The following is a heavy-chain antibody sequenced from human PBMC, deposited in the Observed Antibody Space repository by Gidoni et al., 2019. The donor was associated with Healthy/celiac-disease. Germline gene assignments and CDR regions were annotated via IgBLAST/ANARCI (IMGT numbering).Heavy chain of an antibody. CDR1: GFTFSSYG. V-gene: IGHV3-33*01. D-gene: IGHD3-16*01. Sequence: QVQLVESGVGVVQPGRSLRLSCAASGFTFSSYGMHWARQAPGKGLEWVAVIWYDGSNKYYADSVKGRFTISRDNSKNTLYLQMNSLRAEDTAVYYCARDNYDYVWGSNLPVNWGQGTLVTVSS. J-gene: IGHJ4*02. CDR3: ARDNYDYVWGSNLPVN. CDR2: IWYDGSNK.